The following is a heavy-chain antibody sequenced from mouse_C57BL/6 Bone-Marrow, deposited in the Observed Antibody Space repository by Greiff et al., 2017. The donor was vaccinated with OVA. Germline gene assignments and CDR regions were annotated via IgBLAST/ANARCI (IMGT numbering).Heavy chain of an antibody. CDR1: GFTFSSYA. CDR2: ISDGGSYT. J-gene: IGHJ2*01. Sequence: VESGGGLVKPGGSLKLSCAASGFTFSSYAMSWVRQTPEKRLEWVATISDGGSYTYYPDNVKGRFTISRDNAKNNLYLQMSHLKSDDTAMYYCARGEEDFDYWGQGPTLTVSS. V-gene: IGHV5-4*01. CDR3: ARGEEDFDY.